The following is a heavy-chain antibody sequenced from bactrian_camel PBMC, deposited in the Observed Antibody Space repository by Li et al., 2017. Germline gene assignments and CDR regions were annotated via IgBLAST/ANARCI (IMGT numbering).Heavy chain of an antibody. CDR1: GFTFSSNV. Sequence: QLVESGGGLVQAGGSLRLSCAASGFTFSSNVMRWVRQAPGKGLEWVSTIDSGSSSTYYADSVKGRFTISRDDAKNTLYLQMNSLKIEDTAVYYYARSGGDYSDVGGHLRYWGQGTQVTVS. J-gene: IGHJ4*01. CDR2: IDSGSSST. CDR3: ARSGGDYSDVGGHLRY. D-gene: IGHD4*01. V-gene: IGHV3S40*01.